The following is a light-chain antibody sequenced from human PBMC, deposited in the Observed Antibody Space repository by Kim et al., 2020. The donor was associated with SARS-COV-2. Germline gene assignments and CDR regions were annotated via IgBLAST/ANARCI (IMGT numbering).Light chain of an antibody. J-gene: IGLJ2*01. CDR3: NSRDSSGNPVV. Sequence: GKTVRSTCQGDSIRRYYASWYRKKPGQAPVLVIYGKNYRPSGIPDRFSGSRSGNTATLTITGAQAEDEADYFCNSRDSSGNPVVFGGGTQLTVL. V-gene: IGLV3-19*01. CDR1: SIRRYY. CDR2: GKN.